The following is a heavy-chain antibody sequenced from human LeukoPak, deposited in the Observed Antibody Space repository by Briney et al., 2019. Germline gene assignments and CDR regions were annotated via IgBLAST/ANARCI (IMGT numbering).Heavy chain of an antibody. V-gene: IGHV1-2*02. Sequence: ASVKVSCKASGYTFTGYYMHWVRQAPGQGLEWMGWINSNSGGTNYAQKFQGRVTMTRDTSISTAYMELSRLRSDDTAVYYCARDLSAGQYYEFWSGYHYSSDPYFDYWGQGTLVTVSS. CDR3: ARDLSAGQYYEFWSGYHYSSDPYFDY. CDR1: GYTFTGYY. CDR2: INSNSGGT. J-gene: IGHJ4*02. D-gene: IGHD3-3*01.